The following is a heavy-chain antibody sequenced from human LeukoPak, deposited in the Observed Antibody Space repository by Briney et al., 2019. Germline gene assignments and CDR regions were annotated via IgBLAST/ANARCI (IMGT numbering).Heavy chain of an antibody. CDR2: INHSGST. CDR1: GGSFSGHY. J-gene: IGHJ4*02. D-gene: IGHD6-13*01. V-gene: IGHV4-34*01. Sequence: PSETLSLTCAVYGGSFSGHYWSWIRQPPGKGLEWIGEINHSGSTNYNPSLKSRVTISVDTSKNQFSLKLSSVTAADTAVYYCARTYSSSWYGRYFDYWGQGTLVTVSS. CDR3: ARTYSSSWYGRYFDY.